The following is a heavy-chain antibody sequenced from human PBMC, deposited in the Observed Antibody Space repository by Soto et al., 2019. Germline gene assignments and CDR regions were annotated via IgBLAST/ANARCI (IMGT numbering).Heavy chain of an antibody. D-gene: IGHD6-19*01. Sequence: PSETLSLTCSVSNYSINNNYYWGWVRQPPGKGLEWIGSIYHTGTTFSNPSLKSRVTISVDKSKNQFSLTLTSVTAADTAVYFCARGRGRYSSGWSWFDPWGQGILVTVSS. J-gene: IGHJ5*02. CDR1: NYSINNNYY. V-gene: IGHV4-38-2*02. CDR3: ARGRGRYSSGWSWFDP. CDR2: IYHTGTT.